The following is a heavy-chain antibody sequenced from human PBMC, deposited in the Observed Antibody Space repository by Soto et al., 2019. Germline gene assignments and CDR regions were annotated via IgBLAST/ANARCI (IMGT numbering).Heavy chain of an antibody. CDR3: ARGVSLSHYDSSGYYYPLNWFDP. D-gene: IGHD3-22*01. Sequence: QVQLVQSGAEVKKPGSSVKVSCKASGGTFSSYTISWVRQAPGQGLEWMGRIIPILGIANYAQKFQGRVTITADKSTSTAYMELSSLRSEDTAVYYCARGVSLSHYDSSGYYYPLNWFDPWGQGTLVTVSS. V-gene: IGHV1-69*02. J-gene: IGHJ5*02. CDR1: GGTFSSYT. CDR2: IIPILGIA.